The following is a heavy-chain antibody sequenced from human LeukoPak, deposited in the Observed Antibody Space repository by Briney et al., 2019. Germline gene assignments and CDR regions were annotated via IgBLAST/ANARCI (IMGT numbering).Heavy chain of an antibody. CDR2: ISYDESDK. J-gene: IGHJ4*02. D-gene: IGHD6-19*01. V-gene: IGHV3-30*03. CDR3: VRGLYTSGWYVAF. CDR1: GFTFSDYG. Sequence: PGGSLRLSCAASGFTFSDYGMHWVRRIPGKGLEWVAVISYDESDKYYVDSVKGRFIISRDNSKNRLYLQMNSLTTDDTALYYCVRGLYTSGWYVAFWGQGTLVTVTS.